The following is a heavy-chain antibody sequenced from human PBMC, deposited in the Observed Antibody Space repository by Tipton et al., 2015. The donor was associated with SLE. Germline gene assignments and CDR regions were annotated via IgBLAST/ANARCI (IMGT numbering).Heavy chain of an antibody. J-gene: IGHJ3*02. V-gene: IGHV4-61*02. D-gene: IGHD6-25*01. Sequence: TLSLTCTVSGGSISSGSYYWSWIRQPAGKGLEWIGRIYTSGSTYYNPSLKSRVTISVDTSKNQFSLKLSSVTAADTAVYYCARRGGDAFDIWGQGTMVTVSS. CDR2: IYTSGST. CDR3: ARRGGDAFDI. CDR1: GGSISSGSYY.